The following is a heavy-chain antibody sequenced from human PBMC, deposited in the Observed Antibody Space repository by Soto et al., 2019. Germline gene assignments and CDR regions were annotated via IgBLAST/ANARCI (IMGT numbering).Heavy chain of an antibody. CDR1: GGSINSGDYY. D-gene: IGHD3-3*01. CDR2: INYAANT. J-gene: IGHJ2*01. V-gene: IGHV4-30-4*01. Sequence: QVQLQESGPGLVKPSQTLSLTCTVSGGSINSGDYYWSWIRQPPGKGLECIGYINYAANTYYNPSLRSRVTISVDTSKNQFSLRLSSVTAADTAVYYCARVKYHDFWSGYYPEHWYFDLWGRGTLVTVSS. CDR3: ARVKYHDFWSGYYPEHWYFDL.